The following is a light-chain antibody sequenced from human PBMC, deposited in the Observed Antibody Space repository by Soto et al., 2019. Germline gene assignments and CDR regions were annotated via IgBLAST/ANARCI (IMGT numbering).Light chain of an antibody. J-gene: IGKJ2*01. CDR2: LGS. V-gene: IGKV2-28*01. CDR1: QSLLHSNGYNY. Sequence: DIVMTQSPLSLPVTPGEPAPISCRSSQSLLHSNGYNYLDWYLQKPGQSPQLLIYLGSNRASGVPDRFSGSGSGTDFTLKISRVEAEDVAVYYCMQALQTPPTFGQGTKLEIK. CDR3: MQALQTPPT.